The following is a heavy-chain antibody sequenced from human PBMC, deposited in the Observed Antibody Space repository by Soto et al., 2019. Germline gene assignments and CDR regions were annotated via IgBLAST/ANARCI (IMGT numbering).Heavy chain of an antibody. V-gene: IGHV1-18*01. Sequence: EASVKVSCKASGYTFMSYGISWVRQAPGQGLEWMGWISAYNGNTHYAQKLQGRVTLTTDTSTGTAYMELRSLRSDDTAVYYCARGGVYCSGGSCPHNWFDPWGQGTLVTVSS. J-gene: IGHJ5*02. CDR2: ISAYNGNT. CDR1: GYTFMSYG. D-gene: IGHD2-15*01. CDR3: ARGGVYCSGGSCPHNWFDP.